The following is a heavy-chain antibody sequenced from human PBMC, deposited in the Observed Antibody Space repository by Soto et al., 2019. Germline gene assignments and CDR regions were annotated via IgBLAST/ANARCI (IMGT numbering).Heavy chain of an antibody. CDR3: ARGSSGYISSWYYFDY. V-gene: IGHV3-23*01. CDR1: GLTFIRYG. CDR2: ISGIGCST. D-gene: IGHD6-13*01. Sequence: PAGSLRPSCAACGLTFIRYGMSWVRQPPGKGLEWVATISGIGCSTYLADSVKGRLSISRDNSKNTVSLLMNSLRAEDTAVYFCARGSSGYISSWYYFDYWGRGTLVTVSS. J-gene: IGHJ4*02.